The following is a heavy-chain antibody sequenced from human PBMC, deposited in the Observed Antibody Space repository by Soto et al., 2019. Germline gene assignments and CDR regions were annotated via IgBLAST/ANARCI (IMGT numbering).Heavy chain of an antibody. J-gene: IGHJ6*03. CDR1: GFTFSSYA. CDR3: AKDPVPLAGYYYMDV. V-gene: IGHV3-23*01. Sequence: GGSLRLSCAASGFTFSSYAMSWVRQAPGKGLEGVSAISGSGGSTYYADSVKGRFTISRDNSKNTLYLQMNSLRAEDTAVYYCAKDPVPLAGYYYMDVWGKGTTVTVSS. D-gene: IGHD2-2*01. CDR2: ISGSGGST.